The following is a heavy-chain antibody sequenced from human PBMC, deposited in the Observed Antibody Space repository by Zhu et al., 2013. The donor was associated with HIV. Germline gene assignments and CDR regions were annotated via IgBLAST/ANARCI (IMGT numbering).Heavy chain of an antibody. V-gene: IGHV1-69*10. CDR1: GGTFSSYA. D-gene: IGHD3-3*01. Sequence: QEKLVQSGTEVKKPGASVRVSCEASGGTFSSYAISWVRQAPGQGLDWMGGIIPIFGITNYAQKFQGRVTITADKSTNTAYMELSSLRSEDTAVYYCARDVFGGFDPWGQGTLVIVSA. CDR3: ARDVFGGFDP. CDR2: IIPIFGIT. J-gene: IGHJ5*02.